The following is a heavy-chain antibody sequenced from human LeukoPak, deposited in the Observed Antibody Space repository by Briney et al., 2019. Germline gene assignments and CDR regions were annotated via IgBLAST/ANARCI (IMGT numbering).Heavy chain of an antibody. J-gene: IGHJ4*02. CDR3: ARGSGWLPDW. Sequence: SETLSLTCTVSGGSVSSGSYYWSWIRQPPGKGLEWIGYIYYSGSTYYNPSLKSRVTISVDTSKNQFSLQLTSVTAADTAVYYCARGSGWLPDWWGQGTLVTVSS. CDR2: IYYSGST. D-gene: IGHD6-19*01. V-gene: IGHV4-61*01. CDR1: GGSVSSGSYY.